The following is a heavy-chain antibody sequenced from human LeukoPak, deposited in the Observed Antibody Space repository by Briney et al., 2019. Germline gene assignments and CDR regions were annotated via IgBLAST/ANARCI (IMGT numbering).Heavy chain of an antibody. CDR2: INPNSGST. V-gene: IGHV1-2*02. Sequence: ASVKVSCKASVYTFTRYYMHWVRQAPGQGLEGMGWINPNSGSTDYAQKFQGRVTMTRDTYISTAYMEVSMLRSDDTAVYFCASSVSGTSSWPLDYWGQGTLVSVSS. CDR1: VYTFTRYY. CDR3: ASSVSGTSSWPLDY. J-gene: IGHJ4*02. D-gene: IGHD6-13*01.